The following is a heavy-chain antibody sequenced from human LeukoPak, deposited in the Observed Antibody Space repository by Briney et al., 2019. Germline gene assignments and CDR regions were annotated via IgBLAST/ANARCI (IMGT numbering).Heavy chain of an antibody. CDR3: ARPHCSSTSCYSWFDP. CDR2: MNPNSGNT. CDR1: GYAFTSYD. J-gene: IGHJ5*02. V-gene: IGHV1-8*01. D-gene: IGHD2-2*02. Sequence: ASVKVSCKASGYAFTSYDINWVRQATGQGLEWMGWMNPNSGNTGYAQKFQGRVTMTRNTSISTAYMELSSLRSDDTAVYYCARPHCSSTSCYSWFDPWGQGTLVTVSS.